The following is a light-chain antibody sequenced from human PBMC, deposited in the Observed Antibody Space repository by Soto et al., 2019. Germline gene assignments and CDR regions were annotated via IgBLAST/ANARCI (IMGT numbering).Light chain of an antibody. V-gene: IGLV2-23*01. CDR1: SSDVGRYSL. J-gene: IGLJ1*01. Sequence: QSVLTQPASVSGSPGQSITISCTGTSSDVGRYSLVSWYQQHPGKAPKLMISEDHKRPSGVSNRFSGSKSGNTASLTTSELQTEDEADYYCCSYAGSNTWVFGTGTKVTVL. CDR2: EDH. CDR3: CSYAGSNTWV.